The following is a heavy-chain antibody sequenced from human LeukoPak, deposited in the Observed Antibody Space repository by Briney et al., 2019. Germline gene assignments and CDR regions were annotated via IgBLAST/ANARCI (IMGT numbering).Heavy chain of an antibody. Sequence: SGTLSLTCAVSGGSISSSNWWSWVRQPPGKGLEWIGEIYHSGSTNYNPSLKSRVTISVDTSKNQFSLKLSSVTAADTAVYYCARSPAQYQLLYSRGEYYFDYWGQGTLVTVSS. V-gene: IGHV4-4*02. CDR3: ARSPAQYQLLYSRGEYYFDY. CDR2: IYHSGST. J-gene: IGHJ4*02. CDR1: GGSISSSNW. D-gene: IGHD2-2*02.